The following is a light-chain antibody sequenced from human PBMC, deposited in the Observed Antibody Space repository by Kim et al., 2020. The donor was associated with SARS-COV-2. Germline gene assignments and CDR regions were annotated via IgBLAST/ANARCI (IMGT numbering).Light chain of an antibody. J-gene: IGLJ2*01. Sequence: GQRVTISCSGSTTNSESNTVNWYQQLPGTAPKLSMFGNNERPSGVPDRFSGSKSDTSASLAISGLQSDDEADYYCSAWDDSLNGLLFGGGTQLTVL. V-gene: IGLV1-44*01. CDR2: GNN. CDR1: TTNSESNT. CDR3: SAWDDSLNGLL.